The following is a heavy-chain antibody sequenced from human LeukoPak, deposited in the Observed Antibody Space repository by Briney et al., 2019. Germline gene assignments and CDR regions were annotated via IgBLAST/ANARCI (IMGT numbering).Heavy chain of an antibody. V-gene: IGHV1-8*02. CDR3: ARPGYSSDYGGADAFDI. CDR1: GYTFTSYD. J-gene: IGHJ3*02. CDR2: MNPNSGNT. Sequence: ASVKVSCKASGYTFTSYDINWVRQATGQGLEWMGWMNPNSGNTGYAQKLQGRVTMTTDTSTSTAYMELRSLRSDDTAVYYCARPGYSSDYGGADAFDIWGQGTMVTVSS. D-gene: IGHD6-19*01.